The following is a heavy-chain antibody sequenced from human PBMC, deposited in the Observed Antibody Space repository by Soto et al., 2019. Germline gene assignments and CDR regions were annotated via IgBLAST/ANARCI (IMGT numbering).Heavy chain of an antibody. CDR1: GFTFSSYS. CDR2: ISSSSSYI. CDR3: ARDKVETSLRYFDL. D-gene: IGHD2-2*01. V-gene: IGHV3-21*01. J-gene: IGHJ2*01. Sequence: EVQLVESGGGLVKPGGSLRLSCAASGFTFSSYSMNWVRQAPGKRLEWVSSISSSSSYIYYADSVKGRFTISRDNAKNSLYLQMKSLRAEDTAVYYCARDKVETSLRYFDLWGRGTLVTVSS.